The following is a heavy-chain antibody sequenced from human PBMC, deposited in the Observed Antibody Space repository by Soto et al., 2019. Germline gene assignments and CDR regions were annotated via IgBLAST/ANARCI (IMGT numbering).Heavy chain of an antibody. CDR3: AGSYHY. D-gene: IGHD3-16*01. Sequence: SETLSLTCTVSGGSISSYYWSWIRQPPGKGLEWIGYIYYSGSTNYNPSLKSRVTISVDTSKNQFSLKLSSVTAADTAVYYCAGSYHYWGQGTLVTVSS. J-gene: IGHJ4*02. CDR2: IYYSGST. CDR1: GGSISSYY. V-gene: IGHV4-59*01.